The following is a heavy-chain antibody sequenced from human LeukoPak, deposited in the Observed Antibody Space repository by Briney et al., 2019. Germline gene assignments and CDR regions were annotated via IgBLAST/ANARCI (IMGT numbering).Heavy chain of an antibody. J-gene: IGHJ4*01. D-gene: IGHD3-16*01. CDR3: AKDPRAMGRYFFDD. Sequence: TGGSLRLSCVGSGFTFNGYAMSWVRQRPGKGPEWVSMISSSGDATDYAESVKDRFSISRDNAKKTLYLQINDPRGDDTAIYYCAKDPRAMGRYFFDDSGQGSLVIVSS. CDR1: GFTFNGYA. V-gene: IGHV3-23*01. CDR2: ISSSGDAT.